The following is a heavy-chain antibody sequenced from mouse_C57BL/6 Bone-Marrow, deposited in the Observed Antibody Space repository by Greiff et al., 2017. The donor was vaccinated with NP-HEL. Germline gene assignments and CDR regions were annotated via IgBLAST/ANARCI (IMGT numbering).Heavy chain of an antibody. D-gene: IGHD4-1*01. V-gene: IGHV5-6*01. CDR1: GFTFSSYG. CDR3: ARHILGAY. CDR2: ISSGGSYT. Sequence: DVHLVESGGDLVKPGGSLKLSCAASGFTFSSYGMSWVRQTPDKRLEWVATISSGGSYTYYPDSVKGRFTISRDNAKNTLYLQMSSLKSEDTAMYYCARHILGAYWGQGTLVTVSA. J-gene: IGHJ3*01.